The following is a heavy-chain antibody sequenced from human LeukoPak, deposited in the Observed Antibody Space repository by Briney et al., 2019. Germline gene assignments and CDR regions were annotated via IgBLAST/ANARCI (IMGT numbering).Heavy chain of an antibody. CDR2: INWNGGST. D-gene: IGHD2-15*01. V-gene: IGHV3-20*04. J-gene: IGHJ4*02. Sequence: GGSLRLSCAASGFTFDDYGMSWVRQAPGKGLEWVSGINWNGGSTGYADSVKGRFTISRDNARNSLYLQINSRRAEDTALYYCARSVAASRDYWGQGTLVTVSS. CDR3: ARSVAASRDY. CDR1: GFTFDDYG.